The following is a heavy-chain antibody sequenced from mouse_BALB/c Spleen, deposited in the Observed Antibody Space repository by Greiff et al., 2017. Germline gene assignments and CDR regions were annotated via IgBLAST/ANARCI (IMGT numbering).Heavy chain of an antibody. CDR1: GFAFSSYD. Sequence: EVMLVESGGGLVKPGGSLKLSCAASGFAFSSYDMSWVRQTPEKRLEWVAYISSGGGSTYYPDTVKGRFTISRDNAKNTLYLQMSSLKSEDTAMYYCARPRYNLFAYWGQGTLVTVSA. CDR3: ARPRYNLFAY. CDR2: ISSGGGST. J-gene: IGHJ3*01. D-gene: IGHD2-14*01. V-gene: IGHV5-12-1*01.